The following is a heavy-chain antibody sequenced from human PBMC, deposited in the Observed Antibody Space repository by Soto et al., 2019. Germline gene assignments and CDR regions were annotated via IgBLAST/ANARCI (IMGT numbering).Heavy chain of an antibody. D-gene: IGHD3-3*01. V-gene: IGHV4-59*01. CDR3: ARGTRCCYDFWSSYSHDQKNDYMDV. CDR1: GGSISRYY. CDR2: IYYSGST. J-gene: IGHJ6*03. Sequence: QVQLQVSCPGLVKPSETLFLTCTVSGGSISRYYWSWIRQPPGTGLEWIGYIYYSGSTNYNPSLKSRVIISVDTSKNQCSLKLSAVTAADTAVYYCARGTRCCYDFWSSYSHDQKNDYMDVWGKWTTVTVYS.